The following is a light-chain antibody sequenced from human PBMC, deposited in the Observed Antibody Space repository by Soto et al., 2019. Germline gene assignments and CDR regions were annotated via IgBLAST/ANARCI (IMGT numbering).Light chain of an antibody. CDR3: QSYDNSRSGHVL. CDR1: SSNIGAAMD. Sequence: QSVLTQPASVSGAPGQAVTISCTGSSSNIGAAMDVHWYQQFPGKAPKLLIYADNNRPSGVPDRFSGARSGTSASLVITGLQAEDEADYYCQSYDNSRSGHVLFGGGTKLTVL. CDR2: ADN. V-gene: IGLV1-40*01. J-gene: IGLJ2*01.